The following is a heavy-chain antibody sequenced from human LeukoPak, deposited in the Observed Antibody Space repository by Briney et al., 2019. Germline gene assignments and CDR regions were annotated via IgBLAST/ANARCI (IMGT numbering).Heavy chain of an antibody. V-gene: IGHV1-18*01. CDR2: ISAYNGNT. CDR1: GYTFTSYG. Sequence: ASVKVSCKASGYTFTSYGISWVRQAPGQGLEWMGWISAYNGNTNYAQKLQGRVTMTTDTSTSTAYMELRSLRSDDTAVYYCARDQLNTIFGVVPGPGDYMDVWGKGTTVTVSS. CDR3: ARDQLNTIFGVVPGPGDYMDV. J-gene: IGHJ6*03. D-gene: IGHD3-3*01.